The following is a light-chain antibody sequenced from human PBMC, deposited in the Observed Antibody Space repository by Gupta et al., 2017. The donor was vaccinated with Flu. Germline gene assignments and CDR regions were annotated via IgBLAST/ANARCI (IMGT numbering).Light chain of an antibody. V-gene: IGKV4-1*01. Sequence: SLGERATINCESSQTVLYTSINKNYLAWYQQKPGQSPKMLFYWASTRQSGVPDRFSDSGSGTRFTLTISSLQAEDVAVYYCQQYDNTPLTFGQGTKVEIK. CDR3: QQYDNTPLT. CDR1: QTVLYTSINKNY. J-gene: IGKJ1*01. CDR2: WAS.